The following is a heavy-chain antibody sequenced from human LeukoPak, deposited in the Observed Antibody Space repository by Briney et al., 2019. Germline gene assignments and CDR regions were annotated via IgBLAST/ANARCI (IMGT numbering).Heavy chain of an antibody. CDR3: ARDLGVRGMDV. CDR1: GGSISSYY. Sequence: SETLSLTCTVSGGSISSYYWSWIRQPPGKGMEWIGYIYYSGSTNYNPSLKSRVTISVDTSKNQFSLKLSSVSAADTAIYYCARDLGVRGMDVWGQGTTVTVSS. V-gene: IGHV4-59*12. J-gene: IGHJ6*02. D-gene: IGHD2-21*01. CDR2: IYYSGST.